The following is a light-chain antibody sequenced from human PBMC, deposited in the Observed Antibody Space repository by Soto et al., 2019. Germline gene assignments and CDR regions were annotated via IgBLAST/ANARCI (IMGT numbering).Light chain of an antibody. J-gene: IGLJ2*01. V-gene: IGLV2-8*01. Sequence: QSALTQPPSASGSPGQSVTISCTGTSSDVGGYNYVSWYQQHPGTAPKLMIYEVSKRPSGVPDRSSGSKSGNTASLTVSGLQAEDEADYYCSSYAGSNNVVFGGGTKLTVL. CDR1: SSDVGGYNY. CDR3: SSYAGSNNVV. CDR2: EVS.